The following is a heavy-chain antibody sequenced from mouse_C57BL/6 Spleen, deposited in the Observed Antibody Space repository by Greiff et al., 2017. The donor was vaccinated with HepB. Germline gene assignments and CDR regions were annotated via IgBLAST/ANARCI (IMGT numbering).Heavy chain of an antibody. CDR3: ARSGRVDY. J-gene: IGHJ2*01. CDR1: GYTFTSYW. V-gene: IGHV1-69*01. CDR2: IDPSDSYT. Sequence: VQLQQPGAELVMPGASVKLSCKASGYTFTSYWMHWVKQRPGQGLEWIGEIDPSDSYTNYNQKFKGKSTLTVDKSSSTAYMQLSSLTSEDSAVYYCARSGRVDYWGQGTTLTVSS.